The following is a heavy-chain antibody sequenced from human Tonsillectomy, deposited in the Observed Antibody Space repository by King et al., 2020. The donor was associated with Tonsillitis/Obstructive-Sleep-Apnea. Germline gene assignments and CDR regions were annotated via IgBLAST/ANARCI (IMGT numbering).Heavy chain of an antibody. CDR3: ARDMVLEAGGDAFDI. J-gene: IGHJ3*02. CDR2: VYFSGST. D-gene: IGHD3-10*01. V-gene: IGHV4-59*01. Sequence: QLQESGPGLVKPSETLSLTCTVSGGSISSYYWSWIRQPPGKGLEWSGYVYFSGSTNHNPSLKSRVTITVDTSKNQISLQLSSGTAADTAVYYCARDMVLEAGGDAFDIWGQGTMVTVSS. CDR1: GGSISSYY.